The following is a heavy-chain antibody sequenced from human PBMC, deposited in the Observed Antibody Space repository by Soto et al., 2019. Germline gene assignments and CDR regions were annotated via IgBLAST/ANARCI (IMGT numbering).Heavy chain of an antibody. V-gene: IGHV1-18*01. CDR1: GYTFSSYG. J-gene: IGHJ4*02. Sequence: ASVKVSCKASGYTFSSYGISWVRQAPRQGLEWMGWVSAHNGNIHYAQKFQGRVTMTTDTSTTTAYMELRSLRTDDTAVYYCARASVYDSSGLSGYWGQGTLVTAPQ. CDR3: ARASVYDSSGLSGY. D-gene: IGHD3-22*01. CDR2: VSAHNGNI.